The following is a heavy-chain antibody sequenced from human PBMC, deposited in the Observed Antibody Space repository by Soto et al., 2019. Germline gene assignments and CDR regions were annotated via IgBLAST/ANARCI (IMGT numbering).Heavy chain of an antibody. D-gene: IGHD6-6*01. CDR3: ARGREYSRTFAP. Sequence: GASVKVSCKASGYTFTSYDITWVRQATGQGLEWMGWMNPNSGNTGYAQKFQGRVTMTRNTSISTAYMELSSLRSEDTAVYYWARGREYSRTFAPWGRGTLVPVP. CDR2: MNPNSGNT. CDR1: GYTFTSYD. V-gene: IGHV1-8*01. J-gene: IGHJ5*02.